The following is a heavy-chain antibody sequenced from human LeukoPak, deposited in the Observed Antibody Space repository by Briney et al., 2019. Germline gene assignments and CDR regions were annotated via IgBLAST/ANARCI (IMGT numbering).Heavy chain of an antibody. V-gene: IGHV1-2*02. J-gene: IGHJ5*02. CDR2: INPNSSGT. CDR1: GYTFTDYY. CDR3: ARLAKNYGSGIGWFYP. Sequence: GASVTVSFMGSGYTFTDYYMHWVRQAAGQGGEGMGWINPNSSGTNYAQKFQCRVTMTRDTSIITAYMELSRLRSDDTAVYYCARLAKNYGSGIGWFYPWGQGTLVTVSS. D-gene: IGHD3-10*01.